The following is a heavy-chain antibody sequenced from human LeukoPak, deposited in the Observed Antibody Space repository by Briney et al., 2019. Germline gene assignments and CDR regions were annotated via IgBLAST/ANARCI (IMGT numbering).Heavy chain of an antibody. CDR2: IYPGDSDT. Sequence: GESLKISCKGSGYSFTNYWIGCVRQMPGKGLEWMGMIYPGDSDTRYSPSFQGQVTISADKSISTAYLQWSSLEASDTAMYFCARHGSSYFGPRYNWFDPWGQGTLVTVSS. CDR3: ARHGSSYFGPRYNWFDP. CDR1: GYSFTNYW. D-gene: IGHD3/OR15-3a*01. V-gene: IGHV5-51*01. J-gene: IGHJ5*02.